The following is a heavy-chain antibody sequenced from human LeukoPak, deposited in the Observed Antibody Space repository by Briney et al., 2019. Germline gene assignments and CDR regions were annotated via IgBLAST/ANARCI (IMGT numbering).Heavy chain of an antibody. D-gene: IGHD3-3*01. Sequence: ASVKVSCKASGYTFTSYFMHWVRQAPGQGLEWMGIINPSGGSTSYAQKFQGRVTMTRDTSTSTVYMELSSLRSEDTAVYYCARARGSGYYAGDWGQGTLVTVSS. CDR3: ARARGSGYYAGD. V-gene: IGHV1-46*01. J-gene: IGHJ4*02. CDR2: INPSGGST. CDR1: GYTFTSYF.